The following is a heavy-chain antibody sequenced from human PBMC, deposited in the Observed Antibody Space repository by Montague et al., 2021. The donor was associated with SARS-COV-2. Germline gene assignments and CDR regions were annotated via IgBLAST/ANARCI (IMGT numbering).Heavy chain of an antibody. CDR2: IYYSGXT. Sequence: TLSLTCTVSGGSISSGGYYWSWIRQHPGKGLESIGYIYYSGXTXYXXXXKXRVTISVDTSKNQFSLKLRSVTAADTAVYYCARDRRLRYFELSYYYYGMDVWGQGTTVTVSS. CDR1: GGSISSGGYY. D-gene: IGHD3-9*01. V-gene: IGHV4-31*03. CDR3: ARDRRLRYFELSYYYYGMDV. J-gene: IGHJ6*02.